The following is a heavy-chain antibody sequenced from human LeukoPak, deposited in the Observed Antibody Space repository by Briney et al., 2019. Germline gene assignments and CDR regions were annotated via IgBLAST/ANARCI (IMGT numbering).Heavy chain of an antibody. Sequence: ASVKVSCKASGYTFTNYYIHWVRQAPGQGLECMGIINPSGGSTSYAQNQGRVTMTRDMSTSTVYMELSSLRSEDTAVYYCARGGVGATTYVWFDPWGQGTLVTVSS. CDR1: GYTFTNYY. CDR3: ARGGVGATTYVWFDP. CDR2: INPSGGST. D-gene: IGHD1-26*01. V-gene: IGHV1-46*01. J-gene: IGHJ5*02.